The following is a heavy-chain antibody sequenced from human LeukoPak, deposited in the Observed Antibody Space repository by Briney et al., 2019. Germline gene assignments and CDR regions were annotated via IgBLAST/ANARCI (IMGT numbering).Heavy chain of an antibody. J-gene: IGHJ5*02. CDR1: GGSVTYTNYY. Sequence: SETLSLTCTVSGGSVTYTNYYWGWIRQPPGKGLQWIGVIYYNGKTYYNPSLKSRVTVAVDTSKNQFSLKLSSVTAADTAVYYCARESVGVTKGVDWFDPWGQGTLVTVSS. D-gene: IGHD2-8*01. CDR2: IYYNGKT. CDR3: ARESVGVTKGVDWFDP. V-gene: IGHV4-39*07.